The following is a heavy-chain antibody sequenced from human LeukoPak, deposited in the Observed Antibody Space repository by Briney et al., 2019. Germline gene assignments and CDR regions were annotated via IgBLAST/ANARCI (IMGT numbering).Heavy chain of an antibody. CDR3: ARAGGYCSGGSCYARFDY. D-gene: IGHD2-15*01. CDR1: GYTFTSYD. J-gene: IGHJ4*02. CDR2: MNPNSGNT. V-gene: IGHV1-8*01. Sequence: ASVKVSCKASGYTFTSYDINWVRQATGQGLEWMGWMNPNSGNTGYAQKFQGRVTMTRNTSISTAYMELSSLRSEDAAVYYCARAGGYCSGGSCYARFDYWGQGTLVTVSS.